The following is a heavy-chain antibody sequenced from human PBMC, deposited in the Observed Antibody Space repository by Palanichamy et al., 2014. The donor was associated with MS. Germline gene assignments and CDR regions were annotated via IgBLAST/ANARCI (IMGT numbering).Heavy chain of an antibody. CDR2: IYPRGIT. J-gene: IGHJ6*02. Sequence: QVQLQESGPGLVKPSETLSLTCTVSGGSIRGYYWSWIRQPAGKGLEWIGRIYPRGITNYSPSLKSRVTMSIDPSKNQFSLNLSSVTAADTAVYYCARDDYGSGTSAYGMDVWGQGTTVTVSS. D-gene: IGHD3-10*01. V-gene: IGHV4-4*07. CDR1: GGSIRGYY. CDR3: ARDDYGSGTSAYGMDV.